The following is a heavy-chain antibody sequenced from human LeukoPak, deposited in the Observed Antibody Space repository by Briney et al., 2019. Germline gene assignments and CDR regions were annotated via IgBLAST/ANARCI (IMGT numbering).Heavy chain of an antibody. J-gene: IGHJ4*02. CDR1: GYTFTGYY. V-gene: IGHV1-2*02. Sequence: ASVKVSCKASGYTFTGYYMHWVRPAPGQGLEWMGWINPNSGGTNYAQKFQGRVTMTRDTSISTAYMELSRLRSDDTAVYYCARETGIAAAGTVYWGQGTLVTVSS. CDR2: INPNSGGT. D-gene: IGHD6-13*01. CDR3: ARETGIAAAGTVY.